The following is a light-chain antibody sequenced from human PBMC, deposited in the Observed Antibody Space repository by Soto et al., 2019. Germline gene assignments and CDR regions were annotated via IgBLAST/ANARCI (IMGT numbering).Light chain of an antibody. Sequence: QSVLTQPASVSGSPGQSITISCTGTSVDVGHPYNYVSWYQQYPGKAPKLLILGVSNRPSGISGRFSGSKSGNTASLTISGLQPEDEADYYCMSYIASTSTHWVLGGGNKVT. CDR3: MSYIASTSTHWV. J-gene: IGLJ3*02. V-gene: IGLV2-14*03. CDR2: GVS. CDR1: SVDVGHPYNY.